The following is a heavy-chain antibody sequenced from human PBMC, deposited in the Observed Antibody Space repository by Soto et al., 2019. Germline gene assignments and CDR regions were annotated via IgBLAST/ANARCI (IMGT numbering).Heavy chain of an antibody. V-gene: IGHV3-7*03. CDR2: IRQDGHEK. CDR1: GFTFTSYS. J-gene: IGHJ4*02. D-gene: IGHD2-2*01. CDR3: ARDLPGYCSTTNCYYYFDF. Sequence: PGGSLRLSCAVSGFTFTSYSMSWVRQAPGEGLEWVANIRQDGHEKYYVDSVRGRFTISRDNAQNSLYLRMDSLRAEDTAMYYCARDLPGYCSTTNCYYYFDFWGQGTLVTVSS.